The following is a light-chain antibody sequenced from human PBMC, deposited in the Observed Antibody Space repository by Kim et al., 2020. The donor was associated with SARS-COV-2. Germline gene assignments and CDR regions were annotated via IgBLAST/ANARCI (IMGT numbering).Light chain of an antibody. V-gene: IGLV6-57*02. CDR3: QSYDSSNPWV. J-gene: IGLJ3*02. CDR2: EDN. CDR1: SGRIASNY. Sequence: FMLTQPHSVSGSPGKTVTISCTGSSGRIASNYVQWYQQRPGSAPTTVIYEDNQRPSGVPDRFSGSIDSSSNSASLTISGLKTEDEADYYCQSYDSSNPWVFGGGTQLTVL.